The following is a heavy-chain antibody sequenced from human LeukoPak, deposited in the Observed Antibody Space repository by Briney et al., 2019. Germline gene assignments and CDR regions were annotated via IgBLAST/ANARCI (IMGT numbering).Heavy chain of an antibody. CDR3: ARGPPDIVGALYYFDY. CDR1: GFTFSSYG. D-gene: IGHD1-26*01. CDR2: IWYDGSNK. J-gene: IGHJ4*02. V-gene: IGHV3-33*01. Sequence: PGRSLRLSCAASGFTFSSYGMHWVRQAPGKGLEWVAVIWYDGSNKYYADSVKGRFTISRDNSKNTLYLQMNSLRAEDTAVYYCARGPPDIVGALYYFDYWGQGTLVTVSS.